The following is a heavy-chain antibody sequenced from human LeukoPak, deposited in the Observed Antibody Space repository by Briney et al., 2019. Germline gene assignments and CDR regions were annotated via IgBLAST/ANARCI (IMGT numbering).Heavy chain of an antibody. Sequence: SVKVSCKASGGTFSSYAISWVRQAPGQGLEWMGRIIPILGIANYAQKFQGRVTITADKSTSTAYMELSSLRSKDTAVYYCARTIAIKSDAFDIWGQGTMVTVSS. J-gene: IGHJ3*02. D-gene: IGHD2-21*01. CDR3: ARTIAIKSDAFDI. V-gene: IGHV1-69*04. CDR2: IIPILGIA. CDR1: GGTFSSYA.